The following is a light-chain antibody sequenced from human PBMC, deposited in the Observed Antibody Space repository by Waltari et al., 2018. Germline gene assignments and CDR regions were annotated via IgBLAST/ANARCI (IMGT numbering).Light chain of an antibody. CDR2: EGT. Sequence: QSALTQPPSASGSPGQSVTISCTGTSSDIGGYKFASWYQQYPGKAPKLIMYEGTKRPSGVPDRFSGSKSGNTASLTVSGLLTEDEADYYCTAYAGTNGVIFGGGTKLTVL. CDR1: SSDIGGYKF. J-gene: IGLJ2*01. CDR3: TAYAGTNGVI. V-gene: IGLV2-8*01.